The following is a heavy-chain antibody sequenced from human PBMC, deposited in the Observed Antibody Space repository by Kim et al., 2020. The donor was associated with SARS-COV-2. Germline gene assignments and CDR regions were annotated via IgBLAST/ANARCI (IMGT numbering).Heavy chain of an antibody. J-gene: IGHJ5*02. Sequence: ASVKVSCQASGYKFTDYHVHWVRQAPGQGPEWMGWINPNSGGTNYARKFQDRVTMTRDMSINTAYMGLSRLQSDDTAVYYCAREGESIITAAAAWLYRFWDPWGQGTLVTVSS. D-gene: IGHD6-25*01. CDR3: AREGESIITAAAAWLYRFWDP. CDR2: INPNSGGT. CDR1: GYKFTDYH. V-gene: IGHV1-2*02.